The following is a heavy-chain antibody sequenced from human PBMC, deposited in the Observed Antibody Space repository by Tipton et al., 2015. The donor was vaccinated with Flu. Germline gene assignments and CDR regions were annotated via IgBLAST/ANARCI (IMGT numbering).Heavy chain of an antibody. V-gene: IGHV4-34*01. CDR2: INHSGST. J-gene: IGHJ6*02. CDR3: ASPGVGPSSRGMDV. D-gene: IGHD2-2*01. Sequence: TLSLTCAVYGGSFSGYYWSWIRQPPGKGLEWIGEINHSGSTNYNPPLKSRVTISVDTSKNQFSLKLSSVTAADTAVYYCASPGVGPSSRGMDVWGQGTTVPVSS. CDR1: GGSFSGYY.